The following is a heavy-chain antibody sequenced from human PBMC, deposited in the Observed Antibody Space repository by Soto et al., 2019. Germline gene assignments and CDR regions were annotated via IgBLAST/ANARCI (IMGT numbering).Heavy chain of an antibody. CDR2: INPNSGGT. J-gene: IGHJ4*02. D-gene: IGHD4-17*01. CDR3: ARGNDEYGEYLFAY. V-gene: IGHV1-2*04. CDR1: GYTFTDYY. Sequence: ASVKVSCKASGYTFTDYYMHWVRQAPGQGPEWMGWINPNSGGTNFAHKFQGWVTMTRDTSISTGYMEMSRLKSDDTAVYYCARGNDEYGEYLFAYWGQGTLVTVSS.